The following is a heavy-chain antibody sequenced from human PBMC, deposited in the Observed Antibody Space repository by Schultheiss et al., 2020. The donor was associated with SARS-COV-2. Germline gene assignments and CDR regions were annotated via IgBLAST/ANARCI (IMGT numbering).Heavy chain of an antibody. CDR3: ARARAEQHLPFSWGPIPHPTTWFDP. CDR1: GFTFSNYA. Sequence: GGSLRLSCAASGFTFSNYAMHWVRQIPGKGLVWVSRINGDGSASSYADSVKGRFTVSRDNAGNTLYLQMNNLRVEDTAMYYCARARAEQHLPFSWGPIPHPTTWFDPWGQGTLVTVSS. D-gene: IGHD6-13*01. V-gene: IGHV3-74*01. J-gene: IGHJ5*02. CDR2: INGDGSAS.